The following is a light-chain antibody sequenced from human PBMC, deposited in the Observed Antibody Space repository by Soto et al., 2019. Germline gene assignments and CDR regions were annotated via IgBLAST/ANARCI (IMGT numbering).Light chain of an antibody. Sequence: EIVLTQSPGTLSLSPGKGATLSCRASQSVSSSYLAWYQQRPGQAPRLLIYGASSRATGIPDRFSGSGSGTGFTLSIRRLEPEDFAVYYWQQYATPPFAFGLGTKLEI. V-gene: IGKV3-20*01. CDR3: QQYATPPFA. CDR1: QSVSSSY. CDR2: GAS. J-gene: IGKJ2*01.